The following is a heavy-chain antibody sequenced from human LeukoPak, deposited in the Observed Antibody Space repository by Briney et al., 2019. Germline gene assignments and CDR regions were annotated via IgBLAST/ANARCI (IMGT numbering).Heavy chain of an antibody. Sequence: ETSETLSLTCSVSGGSISSRSYYWGWIRQPPGKGLEWIGSIYYSGSTYYNPSLKSRVTISVDTSKNQFSLKLSSVTAADTAVYYCARPRYFNDGSGHTDIWGQGTMVTVSS. J-gene: IGHJ3*02. CDR3: ARPRYFNDGSGHTDI. CDR2: IYYSGST. V-gene: IGHV4-39*07. CDR1: GGSISSRSYY. D-gene: IGHD3-22*01.